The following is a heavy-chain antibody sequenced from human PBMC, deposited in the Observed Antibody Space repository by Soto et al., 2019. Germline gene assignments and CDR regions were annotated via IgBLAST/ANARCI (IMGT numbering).Heavy chain of an antibody. J-gene: IGHJ4*01. D-gene: IGHD1-1*01. CDR2: ISHSGGTT. CDR3: AKGRGQNWNLDY. Sequence: PGGSLRLSCVSSGFTFNNYAMHWVRRPPGKGLEWVSSISHSGGTTYYADSVKGRFAIARDSLLNTLYLQMNSLRAEDTAVYYCAKGRGQNWNLDYRGHRTLVTVSS. CDR1: GFTFNNYA. V-gene: IGHV3-23*01.